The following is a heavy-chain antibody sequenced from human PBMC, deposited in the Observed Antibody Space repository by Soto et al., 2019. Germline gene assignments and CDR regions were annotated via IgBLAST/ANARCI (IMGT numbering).Heavy chain of an antibody. Sequence: SETLSLTCTVSGGSISSSRYYWGWIRQPPGKGLEWIGSIYYSGSTYYNPSLKSRVTISVDTSKNQFSLKLSSVTAADTAVYYCPRPTGYSSSWYQYYFDYWGQGTLVTVSS. D-gene: IGHD6-13*01. V-gene: IGHV4-39*01. CDR2: IYYSGST. J-gene: IGHJ4*02. CDR3: PRPTGYSSSWYQYYFDY. CDR1: GGSISSSRYY.